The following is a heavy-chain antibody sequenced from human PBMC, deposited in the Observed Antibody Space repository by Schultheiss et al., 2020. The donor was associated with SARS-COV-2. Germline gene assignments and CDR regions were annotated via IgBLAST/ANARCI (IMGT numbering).Heavy chain of an antibody. CDR2: IYTSGST. CDR1: GYSISSGYY. CDR3: ARRTTRSDY. J-gene: IGHJ4*02. D-gene: IGHD4-11*01. Sequence: SETLSLTCAVSGYSISSGYYWGWIRQPPGKGLEWIGRIYTSGSTNYNPSLKSRVTISVDTSKNQFSLKLSSVTAADTAVYYCARRTTRSDYWGQGTLVTVSS. V-gene: IGHV4-38-2*01.